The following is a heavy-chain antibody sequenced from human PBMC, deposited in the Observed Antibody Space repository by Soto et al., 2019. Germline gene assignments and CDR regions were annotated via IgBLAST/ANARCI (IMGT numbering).Heavy chain of an antibody. V-gene: IGHV1-69*13. CDR2: TIPIFGTA. Sequence: SVKVSCKASGGTFSSYAISWVRQAPGQGLEWMGGTIPIFGTANYAQKFQGRVTITADESTSTAYMELSSLRSEDTAVYYCARDPRYSYGSGSWFDPWGQGTLVTVSS. CDR3: ARDPRYSYGSGSWFDP. CDR1: GGTFSSYA. D-gene: IGHD5-18*01. J-gene: IGHJ5*02.